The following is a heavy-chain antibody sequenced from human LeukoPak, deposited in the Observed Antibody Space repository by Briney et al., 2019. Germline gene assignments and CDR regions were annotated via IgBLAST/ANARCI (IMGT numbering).Heavy chain of an antibody. CDR2: NNPNSGGT. CDR1: GYTFTGYY. CDR3: ARELIGVPAAPGAFAI. J-gene: IGHJ3*02. D-gene: IGHD2-2*01. Sequence: ASVKVSCKASGYTFTGYYMHWVRQAPGQGLERMGWNNPNSGGTNYAQKFQGRVTMTRDTSISTAYMELSRLRADDTGVYYCARELIGVPAAPGAFAIWGQGTMVTVSS. V-gene: IGHV1-2*02.